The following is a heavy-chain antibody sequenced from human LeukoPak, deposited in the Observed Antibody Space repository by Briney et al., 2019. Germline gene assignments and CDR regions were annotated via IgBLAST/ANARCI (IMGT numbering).Heavy chain of an antibody. CDR3: ARATVTTSELDL. CDR1: GGSFSGYY. V-gene: IGHV4-34*01. CDR2: INHSGST. J-gene: IGHJ5*02. Sequence: SETLSLTCAVYGGSFSGYYWSWIRQPPGKGLEWIGEINHSGSTNYNPSLKSRVTMSVDTSKNQFSLKLSSVTAADTAVYYCARATVTTSELDLWGQGTLVTVSS. D-gene: IGHD4-11*01.